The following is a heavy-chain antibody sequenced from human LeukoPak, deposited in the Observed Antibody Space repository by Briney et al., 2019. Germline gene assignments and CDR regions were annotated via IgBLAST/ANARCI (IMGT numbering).Heavy chain of an antibody. V-gene: IGHV4-4*02. D-gene: IGHD3-22*01. Sequence: SETLSLTCAVSGGSISTSNWWSWVRQPPGKGLEWIGEIYHSGSTNYNPSLKSRVTISVDKSKNQFPLKLSSVTAADTAVYYCARKTYDSSGLIPHPGVFDIWGQGTMVTVSS. CDR3: ARKTYDSSGLIPHPGVFDI. CDR1: GGSISTSNW. J-gene: IGHJ3*02. CDR2: IYHSGST.